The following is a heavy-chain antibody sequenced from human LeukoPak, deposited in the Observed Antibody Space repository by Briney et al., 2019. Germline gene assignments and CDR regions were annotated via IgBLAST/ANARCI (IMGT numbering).Heavy chain of an antibody. CDR3: TTYRLGVVNDAVDY. Sequence: GGSEGLLHAVSGFPYQKVYALCVSQAPGKGLEWVGRIKSKTDGGTTDYAARVKGRFSISRDDSKNTVYLHMNSLRTEDTAVYYCTTYRLGVVNDAVDYWGQGTLVTVSS. J-gene: IGHJ4*02. CDR1: GFPYQKVY. D-gene: IGHD4-23*01. V-gene: IGHV3-15*01. CDR2: IKSKTDGGTT.